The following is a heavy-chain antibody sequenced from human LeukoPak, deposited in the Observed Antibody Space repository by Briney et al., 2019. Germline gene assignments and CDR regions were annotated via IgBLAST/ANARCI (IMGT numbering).Heavy chain of an antibody. CDR1: GYTFTGYY. Sequence: GASVKVSCKASGYTFTGYYMHWVRQAPGQGLEWMGWINPNSGGTNYAQKFQGRVTITADKSTSTAYMELSSLRSEDTAVYYCARDGSGSYSPLWGQGTLVTVSS. V-gene: IGHV1-2*02. CDR2: INPNSGGT. D-gene: IGHD3-10*01. J-gene: IGHJ4*02. CDR3: ARDGSGSYSPL.